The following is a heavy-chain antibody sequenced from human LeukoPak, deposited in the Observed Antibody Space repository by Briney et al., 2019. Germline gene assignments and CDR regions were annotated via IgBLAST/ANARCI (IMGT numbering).Heavy chain of an antibody. Sequence: GGSLRLSCAAPGFTFSSYAMHWVRQAPGKGLEYVSAISSNGGSTYYAKSVKGRFTISRDNSKNTLYLQMGSLRAEDMAVYYCARAYRAYDSSGYYPLIGYWGQGTLVTVSS. J-gene: IGHJ4*02. V-gene: IGHV3-64*01. D-gene: IGHD3-22*01. CDR1: GFTFSSYA. CDR3: ARAYRAYDSSGYYPLIGY. CDR2: ISSNGGST.